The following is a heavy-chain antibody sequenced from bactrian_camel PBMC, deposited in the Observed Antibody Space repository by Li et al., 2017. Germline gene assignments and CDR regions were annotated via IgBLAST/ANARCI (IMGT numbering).Heavy chain of an antibody. Sequence: HVQLVESGGGSVQTGGSLRLSCAASGFTFSSYYMYWVRQAPGKGLEWVSSLYTGGGSTYYAHSVRGRFTISRDNAKNTLFLQLNSLKPEDTAMYYCANVGGLLGQGTQVTVS. D-gene: IGHD5*01. CDR2: LYTGGGST. J-gene: IGHJ4*01. CDR1: GFTFSSYY. V-gene: IGHV3S1*01.